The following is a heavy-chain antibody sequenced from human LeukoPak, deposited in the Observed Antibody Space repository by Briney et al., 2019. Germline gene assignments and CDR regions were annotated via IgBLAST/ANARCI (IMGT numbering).Heavy chain of an antibody. CDR1: GLIFSSYS. CDR3: AKGPSGSYYGFDM. D-gene: IGHD3-10*01. CDR2: ISGSGGST. Sequence: PGGSLRLSCAASGLIFSSYSMSWVRQAPGKGLEWVSAISGSGGSTYFPDSVKGRFTISRDNSKNTLHLQMNSLRAEDTALYYCAKGPSGSYYGFDMWGQGTMVTVSS. V-gene: IGHV3-23*01. J-gene: IGHJ3*02.